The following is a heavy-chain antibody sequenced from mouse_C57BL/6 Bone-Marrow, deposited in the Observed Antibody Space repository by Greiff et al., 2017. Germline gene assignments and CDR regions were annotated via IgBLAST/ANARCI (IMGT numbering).Heavy chain of an antibody. CDR1: GYSFTDYN. V-gene: IGHV1-39*01. J-gene: IGHJ4*01. CDR3: AREVSHYYGSSYPYAMDY. D-gene: IGHD1-1*01. CDR2: INPNYGTN. Sequence: VQLQQSGPELVKPGASVKISCKASGYSFTDYNMNWVKQSNGKSLEWIWVINPNYGTNRYNQTSKGKATLTVDQSYSTAYMQLNRRKSEDSAVYYCAREVSHYYGSSYPYAMDYWGQGTSVTVSS.